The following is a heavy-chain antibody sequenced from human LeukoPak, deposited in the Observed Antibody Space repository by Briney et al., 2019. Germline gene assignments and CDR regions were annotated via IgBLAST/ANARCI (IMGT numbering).Heavy chain of an antibody. Sequence: PGGSLRLSCVASAFSLSSYWMHWVRQAPGKGLVWVSRINSVGSSTSYADFVKGRFTISRDNAKNTLYLQMNSLRAEDTAVYYCTRDPDLSGYSFFDDWGQGTLVTVSS. V-gene: IGHV3-74*01. D-gene: IGHD3-22*01. CDR3: TRDPDLSGYSFFDD. CDR1: AFSLSSYW. J-gene: IGHJ4*02. CDR2: INSVGSST.